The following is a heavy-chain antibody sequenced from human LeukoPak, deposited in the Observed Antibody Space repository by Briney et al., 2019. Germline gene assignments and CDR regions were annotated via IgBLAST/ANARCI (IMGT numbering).Heavy chain of an antibody. Sequence: PSQTLSLTCTVSGGFISSDNYFWSWIRQPPGEGLEWIGYIYYSGGTYYNPSLRSRVTISVDTSKNQFSLKLSSVTAADTAVYYCARGGTTVVAPVYWGQGTLVTVSS. D-gene: IGHD4-23*01. V-gene: IGHV4-30-4*01. CDR1: GGFISSDNYF. CDR2: IYYSGGT. J-gene: IGHJ4*02. CDR3: ARGGTTVVAPVY.